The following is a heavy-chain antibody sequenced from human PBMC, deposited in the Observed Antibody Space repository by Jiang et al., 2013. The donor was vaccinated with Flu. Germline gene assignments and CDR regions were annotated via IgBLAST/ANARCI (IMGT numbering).Heavy chain of an antibody. CDR1: GFTFSSYS. CDR2: ISSSSSTI. CDR3: AREIEDLEYYSYYMDV. J-gene: IGHJ6*03. D-gene: IGHD3-3*01. Sequence: QLLESGGGVVQPGRSLRLSCAASGFTFSSYSMNWVRQAPGKGLEWVSYISSSSSTIYYADSVKGRFTISRDNAKNSLYLQMNSLRAEDTAVYYCAREIEDLEYYSYYMDVWGKGTTVTVSS. V-gene: IGHV3-48*01.